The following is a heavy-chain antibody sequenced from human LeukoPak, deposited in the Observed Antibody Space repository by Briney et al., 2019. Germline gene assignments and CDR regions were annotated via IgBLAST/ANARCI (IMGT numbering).Heavy chain of an antibody. D-gene: IGHD1-26*01. CDR1: GFTFSSYE. CDR3: ARDREVGVTTILRNNF. Sequence: PGGSLRLSCAASGFTFSSYEMNWVRQAPGKGLEWVSYISSSGSTIYYADSVKGRFTISRDNAENSLYLQMNSLRAEDTAVYYCARDREVGVTTILRNNFWGQGTLVTVSS. V-gene: IGHV3-48*03. CDR2: ISSSGSTI. J-gene: IGHJ4*02.